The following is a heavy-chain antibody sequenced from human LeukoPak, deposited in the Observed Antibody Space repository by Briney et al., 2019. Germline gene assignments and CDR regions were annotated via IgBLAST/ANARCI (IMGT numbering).Heavy chain of an antibody. CDR1: GGSISSNSNY. CDR3: ARQALWFFDH. CDR2: VSYGGST. J-gene: IGHJ4*02. D-gene: IGHD2-21*01. V-gene: IGHV4-39*01. Sequence: SETLSLTCTVSGGSISSNSNYWAWIRQPPGGGLEWIGSVSYGGSTYYSPSLESRVTISVDTSKNQFSLKLSSVTAADTAVYYCARQALWFFDHWGQGTLVTVSS.